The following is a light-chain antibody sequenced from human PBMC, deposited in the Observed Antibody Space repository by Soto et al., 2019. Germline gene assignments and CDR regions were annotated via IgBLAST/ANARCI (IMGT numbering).Light chain of an antibody. CDR3: QQSYDIPRT. CDR1: QSINTS. J-gene: IGKJ1*01. CDR2: AAS. Sequence: DIPMTQSPSSLSASVGDRVTITCRASQSINTSLIWYQQKPGKAPKLLIYAASSLHSGVPSRFTGSGSGTDFTLSISSLQPEDFATYYCQQSYDIPRTFGQGTKVEIK. V-gene: IGKV1-39*01.